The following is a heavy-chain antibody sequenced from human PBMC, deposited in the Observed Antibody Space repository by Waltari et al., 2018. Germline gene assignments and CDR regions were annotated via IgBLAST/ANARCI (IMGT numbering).Heavy chain of an antibody. V-gene: IGHV4-34*02. J-gene: IGHJ4*02. Sequence: QVQLQQWGAGLLKPSETLSLTCGVSGGSFSGYYWGWLRQPPGKGLEWIGEVDHGGRATYHPALKSRVTMSVDTSSNQFSLKMISVTAADTAVYYCARGNGGYSDWGPGALVAVSS. CDR1: GGSFSGYY. CDR3: ARGNGGYSD. CDR2: VDHGGRA. D-gene: IGHD1-26*01.